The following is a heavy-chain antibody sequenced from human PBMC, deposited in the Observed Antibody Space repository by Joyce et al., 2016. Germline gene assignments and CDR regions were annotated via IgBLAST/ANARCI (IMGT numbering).Heavy chain of an antibody. V-gene: IGHV5-10-1*03. J-gene: IGHJ4*02. CDR3: ARHRGGGNFVPFDY. CDR1: GYTFVNYW. Sequence: EDHLVQSGAEMKKPGESLRISCMVSGYTFVNYWISWVRQMPGKGLEWMGRIDPNDSGTDYSPSFQCHVTISADKSISTADLQWSSLKASDTAIYYCARHRGGGNFVPFDYWGQGTLVTVSS. CDR2: IDPNDSGT. D-gene: IGHD4-23*01.